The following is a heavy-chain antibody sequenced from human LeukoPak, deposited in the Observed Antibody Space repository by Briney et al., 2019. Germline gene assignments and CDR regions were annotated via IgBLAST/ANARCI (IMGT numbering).Heavy chain of an antibody. Sequence: PGGSLRLSCAASGFTFSSYAMSWARQAPGKGLEWVSGISGSGGSTYYADSVKGRFTISRDNSKNTLYLQMNSLRAEDTAVYYCAKAFIEDYYDSSGTFDYWGQGTLVTVSS. J-gene: IGHJ4*02. CDR1: GFTFSSYA. CDR3: AKAFIEDYYDSSGTFDY. CDR2: ISGSGGST. D-gene: IGHD3-22*01. V-gene: IGHV3-23*01.